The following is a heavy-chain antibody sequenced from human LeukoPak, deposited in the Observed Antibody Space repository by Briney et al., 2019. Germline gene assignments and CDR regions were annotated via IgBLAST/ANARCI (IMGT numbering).Heavy chain of an antibody. D-gene: IGHD2-15*01. V-gene: IGHV3-23*01. Sequence: GGSLRLSCAASGFTFSSFAMSRVRQAPGKGLEWVSAISGSGGSTYYADSVKGRFSISRDNFKNTLYLQMNSLRAEDTAVYYCAKAELVGAAGAVGYWGQGTLVTVSS. CDR3: AKAELVGAAGAVGY. CDR1: GFTFSSFA. J-gene: IGHJ4*02. CDR2: ISGSGGST.